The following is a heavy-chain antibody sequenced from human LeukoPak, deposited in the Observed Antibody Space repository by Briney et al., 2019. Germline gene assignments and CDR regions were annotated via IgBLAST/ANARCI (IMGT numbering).Heavy chain of an antibody. J-gene: IGHJ4*02. V-gene: IGHV4-34*01. CDR1: GGSFSGYY. CDR3: ARPAYYYDSSGPDDY. D-gene: IGHD3-22*01. Sequence: SETLSLTCAVYGGSFSGYYWSWIRQPPGKGLEWIGEINHSGSTNYNPSLKSRVTISVDTSKNQFSLKLSSVTAADTAVYYCARPAYYYDSSGPDDYWGQATLVTVSS. CDR2: INHSGST.